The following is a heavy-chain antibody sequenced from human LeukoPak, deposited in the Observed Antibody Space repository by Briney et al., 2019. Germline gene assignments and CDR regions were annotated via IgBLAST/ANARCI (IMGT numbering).Heavy chain of an antibody. D-gene: IGHD4-17*01. Sequence: GGSLRLSCAASGFIFSSYGMHWVRQAPGKGLEWVAFIWYDGGNKYYADSVKGRFTISRDNSKNTLYLQMNSLRADDTAVYYCARDLYPVTTVTTGGYWGQGTLVTVSS. CDR2: IWYDGGNK. V-gene: IGHV3-30*02. CDR1: GFIFSSYG. J-gene: IGHJ4*02. CDR3: ARDLYPVTTVTTGGY.